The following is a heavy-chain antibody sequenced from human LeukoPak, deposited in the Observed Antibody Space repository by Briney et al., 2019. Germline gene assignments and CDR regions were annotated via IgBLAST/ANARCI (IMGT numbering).Heavy chain of an antibody. J-gene: IGHJ6*03. CDR3: ARSCGGDCYQMDYYYYMDV. V-gene: IGHV3-48*01. D-gene: IGHD2-21*02. Sequence: GGSLILSCAASGFTFSSYSMNWVRQAPGKGLEWVSYISSSSSTIYYADSVKGRFTISRDNAKNSLYLQMNSLRAEDTAVYYCARSCGGDCYQMDYYYYMDVWGKGTTVTVSS. CDR2: ISSSSSTI. CDR1: GFTFSSYS.